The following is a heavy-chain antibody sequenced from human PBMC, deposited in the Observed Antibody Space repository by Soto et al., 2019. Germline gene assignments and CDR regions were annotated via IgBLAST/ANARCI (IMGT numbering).Heavy chain of an antibody. V-gene: IGHV1-69*12. Sequence: QVQLVQSGAEVKKPGSSMTVSCKASGGTFSSYTISWVRQAPGQGLEWMGGNIPIFGTANYAQKFQGRVTITADESTSTAYMELSSLRSEDTAVYYCARGNHRWLQLWYFDLWGRGTLVTVSS. CDR3: ARGNHRWLQLWYFDL. CDR1: GGTFSSYT. J-gene: IGHJ2*01. CDR2: NIPIFGTA. D-gene: IGHD5-12*01.